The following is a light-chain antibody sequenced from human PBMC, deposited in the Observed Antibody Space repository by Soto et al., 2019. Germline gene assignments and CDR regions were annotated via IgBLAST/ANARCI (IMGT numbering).Light chain of an antibody. CDR3: AAWYGSLSDWV. CDR2: RND. CDR1: TSNIGYNF. Sequence: QSVLTQPPSTTGTPGQRVTISCSGRTSNIGYNFVYWYQHLPGTAPKLLIYRNDERPSGVPDRFSGSKSGTSASLAISGLRSEDEADYYCAAWYGSLSDWVFGGGTKLTVL. J-gene: IGLJ3*02. V-gene: IGLV1-47*01.